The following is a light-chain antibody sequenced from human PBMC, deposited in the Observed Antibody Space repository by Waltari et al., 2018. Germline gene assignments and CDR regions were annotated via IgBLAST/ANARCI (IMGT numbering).Light chain of an antibody. V-gene: IGLV2-14*03. CDR3: SSYTSSSSVV. J-gene: IGLJ2*01. CDR1: SSDVGGYNS. CDR2: DVS. Sequence: QSALTQPASVSGSPGKSITISCTGTSSDVGGYNSVSWYQQHPGKAPKLMIYDVSNRPSGVSNRFSGSKSGNTASLTISGLQAEDEADYYCSSYTSSSSVVFGGGTKLTVL.